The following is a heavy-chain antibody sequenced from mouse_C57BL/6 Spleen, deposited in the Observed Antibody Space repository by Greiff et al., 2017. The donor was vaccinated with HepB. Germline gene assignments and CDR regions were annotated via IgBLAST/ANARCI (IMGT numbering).Heavy chain of an antibody. V-gene: IGHV1-82*01. CDR2: IYPGDGDT. J-gene: IGHJ2*01. CDR3: ARTTNSGSPLVDY. CDR1: GYAFSSSW. Sequence: VQLQQSGPELVKPGASVKISCKASGYAFSSSWMNWVKQRPGKGLEWIGRIYPGDGDTNYNGKFKGKATLTADKSSSTAYMQLSSLNSEDSAVYFCARTTNSGSPLVDYWGQGTTLTVSS. D-gene: IGHD1-1*01.